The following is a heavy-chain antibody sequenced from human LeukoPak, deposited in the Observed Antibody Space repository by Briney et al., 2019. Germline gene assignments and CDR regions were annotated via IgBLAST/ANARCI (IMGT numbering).Heavy chain of an antibody. Sequence: PGGSLRLSCAASGFTFSSYGMHWVRQAPGKGLEWVAVIWYDGSNKYYADSVKGRFTISRDNSKNTLYLQMNSLRAEDTAVYYCATTYSSAPALFWGQGTLVTVSS. CDR2: IWYDGSNK. CDR3: ATTYSSAPALF. J-gene: IGHJ4*02. CDR1: GFTFSSYG. D-gene: IGHD6-25*01. V-gene: IGHV3-33*01.